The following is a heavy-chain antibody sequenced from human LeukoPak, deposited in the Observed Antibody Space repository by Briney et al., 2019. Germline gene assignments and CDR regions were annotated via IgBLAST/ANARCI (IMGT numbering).Heavy chain of an antibody. V-gene: IGHV3-7*01. CDR1: GFTFSSYW. J-gene: IGHJ4*02. CDR2: IKQDGSEK. D-gene: IGHD6-19*01. CDR3: ARHCTAMSIAVAGTGDYFDY. Sequence: GGSLRLSCAASGFTFSSYWMNWVRQAPGKGLEWVANIKQDGSEKYYVDAVKGRFTISRDNAKNSLYVQMDSLRGEDTAVYYCARHCTAMSIAVAGTGDYFDYWGQGTLVTVSS.